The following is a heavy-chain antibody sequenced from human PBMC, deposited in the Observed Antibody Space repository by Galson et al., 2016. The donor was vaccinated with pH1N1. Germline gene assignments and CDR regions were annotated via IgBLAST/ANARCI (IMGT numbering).Heavy chain of an antibody. CDR1: GFTFSSHA. V-gene: IGHV3-23*01. J-gene: IGHJ6*03. CDR3: ARVGRQWLAGDYYYMDV. D-gene: IGHD6-19*01. Sequence: SLRLSCAASGFTFSSHAMNWVRQAPGKGLEWVSIISGSGGITYYADSVKGRFTIPRDNSKNTLYLQMNSLRGEDAAIYYCARVGRQWLAGDYYYMDVWGKGTTVAVSS. CDR2: ISGSGGIT.